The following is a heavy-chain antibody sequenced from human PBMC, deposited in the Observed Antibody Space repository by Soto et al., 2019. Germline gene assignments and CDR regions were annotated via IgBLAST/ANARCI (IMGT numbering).Heavy chain of an antibody. Sequence: GGSLRLSCAGSGFNFADYALACVRQAPGKGLQWVTSLSGSGQGSFTAYSVRGRFAVSRDNSKDTLFLQMTNLRVEDTAIYYCAKTPLQSVATHFFHXWGQGTLVTVSX. V-gene: IGHV3-23*01. CDR1: GFNFADYA. CDR3: AKTPLQSVATHFFHX. D-gene: IGHD5-12*01. J-gene: IGHJ4*02. CDR2: LSGSGQGS.